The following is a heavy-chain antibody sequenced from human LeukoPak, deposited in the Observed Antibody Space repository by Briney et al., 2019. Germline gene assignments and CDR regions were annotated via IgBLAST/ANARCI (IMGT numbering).Heavy chain of an antibody. CDR3: AKSVGIAVAGPLFNWFDP. D-gene: IGHD6-19*01. Sequence: AGGSLRLSCAASGFTFSSYHMHWVRQAPGKGLECLSYINYGNRPTYYADSVKGRFTISRDNAKNSLYLQMNSLRAEDTAVYYCAKSVGIAVAGPLFNWFDPWGQGTLVTVSS. V-gene: IGHV3-48*01. CDR1: GFTFSSYH. CDR2: INYGNRPT. J-gene: IGHJ5*02.